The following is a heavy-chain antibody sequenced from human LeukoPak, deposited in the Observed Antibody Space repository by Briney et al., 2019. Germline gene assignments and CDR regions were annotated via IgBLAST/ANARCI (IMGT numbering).Heavy chain of an antibody. CDR3: ARERDYDFWSGYYGYFDY. Sequence: ETLSLTCTVSGGSISSYYWSWIRQPPGKGLEWIGYIYYSGSTNYNPSLKSRVTISVDTSKNQFSLKLSSVTAADTAVYYCARERDYDFWSGYYGYFDYWGQGTLVTVSS. V-gene: IGHV4-59*12. CDR2: IYYSGST. CDR1: GGSISSYY. J-gene: IGHJ4*02. D-gene: IGHD3-3*01.